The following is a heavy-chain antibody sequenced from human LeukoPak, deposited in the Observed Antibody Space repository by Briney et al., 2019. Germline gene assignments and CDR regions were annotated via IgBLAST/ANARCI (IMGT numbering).Heavy chain of an antibody. V-gene: IGHV3-23*01. Sequence: GGFLRPSCAAPELTFSSYAMSWGRQSPGKGPEWGSAIIRSGLSTYYADSLKARFTISRDNSKNTLYLQMNSLRAEDKALYYCAKDLRTTSYHFDYWGQGTLVTVSS. CDR1: ELTFSSYA. D-gene: IGHD4-11*01. CDR2: IIRSGLST. CDR3: AKDLRTTSYHFDY. J-gene: IGHJ4*02.